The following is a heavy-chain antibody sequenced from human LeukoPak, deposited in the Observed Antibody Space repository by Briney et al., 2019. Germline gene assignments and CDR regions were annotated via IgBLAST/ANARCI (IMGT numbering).Heavy chain of an antibody. CDR3: ARDLDF. Sequence: EASVKVSCKASGGTFSNYAITWVRPAPGLGLEWMGRIIPIFGIANYAQKFQDRLTITADKSTSTAYMELSSLRSEDTAVYYCARDLDFWGQGTLVTVSS. J-gene: IGHJ4*02. CDR2: IIPIFGIA. CDR1: GGTFSNYA. V-gene: IGHV1-69*04.